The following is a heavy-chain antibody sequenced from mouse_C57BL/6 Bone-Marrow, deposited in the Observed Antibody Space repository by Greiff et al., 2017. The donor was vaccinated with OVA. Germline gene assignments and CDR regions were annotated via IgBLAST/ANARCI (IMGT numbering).Heavy chain of an antibody. CDR2: IDPEDGDT. Sequence: VQLQQSGAELVKPGASVKLSCTASGYTITDYYMHWVKQRTEQGLEWIGRIDPEDGDTKYAPKFKGKATITADKSSNTAYLQLSSLTSEDTAVYYCARSHCGSSCLFAYWGQGTLVTVSA. J-gene: IGHJ3*01. V-gene: IGHV14-2*01. CDR3: ARSHCGSSCLFAY. CDR1: GYTITDYY. D-gene: IGHD1-1*01.